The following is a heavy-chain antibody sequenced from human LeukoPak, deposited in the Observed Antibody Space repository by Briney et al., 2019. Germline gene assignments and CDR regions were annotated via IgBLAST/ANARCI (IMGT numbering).Heavy chain of an antibody. CDR2: IGTAGDT. J-gene: IGHJ6*02. CDR3: ARVKYYYGSGSYGGMDV. V-gene: IGHV3-13*01. D-gene: IGHD3-10*01. CDR1: GFTFSSYD. Sequence: GGSLRLSCAASGFTFSSYDMHWVRQATGKGLEWVSAIGTAGDTYYPGSVKGRFTISRENAKNSLYLQMNSLRAGDTAVYYCARVKYYYGSGSYGGMDVWGQGTTVTVSS.